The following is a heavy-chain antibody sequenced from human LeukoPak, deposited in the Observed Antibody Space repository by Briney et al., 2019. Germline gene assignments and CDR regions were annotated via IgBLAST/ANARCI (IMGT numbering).Heavy chain of an antibody. CDR3: ATLRYSSWDY. D-gene: IGHD6-13*01. J-gene: IGHJ4*02. Sequence: GGSLRLSCAASGFTFSNAWMSWVRQAPGEGLEWVAVISYDGSNKYYADSVKGRFTISRDNSKNTLYLQMNSLRAEDTAVYYCATLRYSSWDYWGQGTLVTVSS. CDR1: GFTFSNAW. V-gene: IGHV3-30-3*01. CDR2: ISYDGSNK.